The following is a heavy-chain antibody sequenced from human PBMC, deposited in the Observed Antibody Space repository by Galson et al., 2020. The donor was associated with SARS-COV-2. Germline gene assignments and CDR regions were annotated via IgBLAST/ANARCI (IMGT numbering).Heavy chain of an antibody. CDR3: ATGVAVAGTPRNYYYYYCMDV. V-gene: IGHV1-24*01. CDR1: GYTLTELS. D-gene: IGHD6-19*01. Sequence: ASVKVSCKVSGYTLTELSMHWVRQAPGKGLEWMGGFDPEDGETIYAQKIQGRVTMTEDTSTDTAYMELSSLRSEDTVVYYCATGVAVAGTPRNYYYYYCMDVWGQGTTVTVSS. CDR2: FDPEDGET. J-gene: IGHJ6*02.